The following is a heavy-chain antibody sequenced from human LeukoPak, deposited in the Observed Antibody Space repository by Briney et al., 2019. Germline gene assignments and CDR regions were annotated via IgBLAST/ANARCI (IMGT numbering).Heavy chain of an antibody. J-gene: IGHJ4*02. CDR3: ARDRAIAVAGTVPFDY. V-gene: IGHV3-21*01. CDR2: ISSSSSYI. D-gene: IGHD6-19*01. CDR1: GFTFSSYS. Sequence: GGSLRLSCAASGFTFSSYSMNWIRQAPGKGLEWVSSISSSSSYIYYADSVKGRFTISRDNAKNSLYLQMNSLRAEDTAVYYCARDRAIAVAGTVPFDYWGQGTLVTVSS.